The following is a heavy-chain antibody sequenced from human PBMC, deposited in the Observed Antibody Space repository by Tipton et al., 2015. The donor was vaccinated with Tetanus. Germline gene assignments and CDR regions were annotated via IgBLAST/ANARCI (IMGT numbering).Heavy chain of an antibody. D-gene: IGHD3-10*01. CDR1: GNTFTYYA. V-gene: IGHV7-4-1*02. CDR2: INTDTGKP. CDR3: VRDSCGGRQMFDP. J-gene: IGHJ5*02. Sequence: QSGAEVKKPGASVKVSCKASGNTFTYYAMTWVRQAPGQGLEWMGWINTDTGKPTYVEVFTGRFVFSLDPSNTTAYMQITSLKAEDTAIYYCVRDSCGGRQMFDPWGQGSRVTVSS.